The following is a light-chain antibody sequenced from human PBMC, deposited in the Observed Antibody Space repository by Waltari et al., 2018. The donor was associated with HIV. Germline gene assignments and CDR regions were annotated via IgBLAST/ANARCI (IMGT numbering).Light chain of an antibody. Sequence: EIVLTQSPGTLSLSPGERATLPCRASQSVSSNYLAWYQQKPGQAPRLLIYGTSSRATGIPDRFSGSGSGTDFTLTISRLEPEDFAVYYCQQYGSSPRTFDQGTKLEIK. V-gene: IGKV3-20*01. CDR1: QSVSSNY. CDR3: QQYGSSPRT. J-gene: IGKJ2*01. CDR2: GTS.